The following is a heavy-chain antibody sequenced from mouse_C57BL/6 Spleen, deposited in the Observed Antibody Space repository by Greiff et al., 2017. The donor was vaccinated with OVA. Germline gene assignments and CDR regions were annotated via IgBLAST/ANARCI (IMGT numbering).Heavy chain of an antibody. Sequence: QVQLKEPGAELVRPGSSVKLSCKASGYTFTSYWMHWVKQRPIQGLEWIGNIDPSDSETHYNQKFKDKATLTVDKSSSTAYMQLSSLTSEDSAVYYCARDNWDGTPFAYWGQGTLVTVSA. CDR1: GYTFTSYW. D-gene: IGHD4-1*01. V-gene: IGHV1-52*01. CDR2: IDPSDSET. J-gene: IGHJ3*01. CDR3: ARDNWDGTPFAY.